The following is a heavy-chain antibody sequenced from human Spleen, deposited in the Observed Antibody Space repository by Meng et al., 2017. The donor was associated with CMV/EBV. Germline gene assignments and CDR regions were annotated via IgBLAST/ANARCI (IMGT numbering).Heavy chain of an antibody. CDR1: GGSFSGYY. CDR2: INHSGST. CDR3: ASPRDYITMVRGVTDAFDI. V-gene: IGHV4-34*01. J-gene: IGHJ3*02. D-gene: IGHD3-10*01. Sequence: SETLSLTCAVYGGSFSGYYWSWIRQPPGKGLEWIGEINHSGSTNYNPSLKSRVTISVDTSKNQFSLKLSSVTAADTAVYYCASPRDYITMVRGVTDAFDIWGQGTMVTVSS.